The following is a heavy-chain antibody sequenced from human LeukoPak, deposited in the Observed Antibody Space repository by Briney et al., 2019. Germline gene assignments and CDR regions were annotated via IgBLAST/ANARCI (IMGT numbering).Heavy chain of an antibody. CDR2: ISSSSSYI. V-gene: IGHV3-21*01. CDR3: ARGRLDAFDI. J-gene: IGHJ3*02. Sequence: GGSLKLSCAASGFTFSSYSMNWVRQAPGKGLEWVSSISSSSSYIYYADSVKGRFTISRDNAKNSLYLQMNSLRAEDTAVYYCARGRLDAFDIWGQGTMVTVSS. D-gene: IGHD6-6*01. CDR1: GFTFSSYS.